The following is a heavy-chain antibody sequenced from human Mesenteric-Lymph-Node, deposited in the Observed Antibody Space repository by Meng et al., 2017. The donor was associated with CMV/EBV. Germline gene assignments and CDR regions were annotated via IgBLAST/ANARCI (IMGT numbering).Heavy chain of an antibody. J-gene: IGHJ4*02. CDR2: ISGSGGST. V-gene: IGHV3-23*01. CDR1: GFTSSSYA. CDR3: ARALTTYDFWSGTGF. Sequence: GGSLRLSCAASGFTSSSYAMSWVRQTPGKGLEWVSAISGSGGSTYYADSVKGRFTISRDNSKNTLYLQMNSLKPEDTAVYYCARALTTYDFWSGTGFWGQGTLVTVSS. D-gene: IGHD3-3*01.